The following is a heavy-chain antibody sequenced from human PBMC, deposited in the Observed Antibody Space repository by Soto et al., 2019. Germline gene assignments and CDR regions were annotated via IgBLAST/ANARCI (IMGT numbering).Heavy chain of an antibody. CDR1: GFTFSTYE. Sequence: GSLRLSCTASGFTFSTYEMNWVRQAPGKGLEWVSCISRSAITINYADSVKGRFTISRDNAKNSLFLEMTNLRAEDTAVYYCARDPPQFYYNGMDVWGQGTTVTVSS. J-gene: IGHJ6*02. CDR3: ARDPPQFYYNGMDV. CDR2: ISRSAITI. V-gene: IGHV3-48*03.